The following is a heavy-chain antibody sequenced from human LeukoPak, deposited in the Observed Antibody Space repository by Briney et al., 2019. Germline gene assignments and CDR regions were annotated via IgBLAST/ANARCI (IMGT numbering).Heavy chain of an antibody. CDR3: ARGLRGYCSSTSCYAA. CDR1: GYTFTSYD. CDR2: MNPNSGIT. J-gene: IGHJ3*01. V-gene: IGHV1-8*01. Sequence: ASVKVSCKASGYTFTSYDINWVRQATGQGLEWMGWMNPNSGITGYAQKFQGRVTMTRNTSISTAYMELSSLRSEDTAVYYCARGLRGYCSSTSCYAAWGQGTMVTVSS. D-gene: IGHD2-2*01.